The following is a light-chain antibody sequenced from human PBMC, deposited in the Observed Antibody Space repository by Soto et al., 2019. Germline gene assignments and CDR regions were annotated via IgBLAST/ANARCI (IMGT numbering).Light chain of an antibody. V-gene: IGKV3-11*01. J-gene: IGKJ4*01. CDR1: QSVSTD. CDR3: QQRTDWVT. Sequence: EVVLTQSPSTLSLSPGERATLSCRASQSVSTDLVWYQQKPGQAPRLLIYDASKRATGIPARFSGSGSGTNFTLTISSLEPEDFAVYYCQQRTDWVTFGGGTKVDIK. CDR2: DAS.